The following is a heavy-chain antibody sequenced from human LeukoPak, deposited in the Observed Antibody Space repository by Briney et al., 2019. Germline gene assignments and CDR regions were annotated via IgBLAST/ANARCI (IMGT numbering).Heavy chain of an antibody. D-gene: IGHD4-23*01. CDR1: GYTFINYY. V-gene: IGHV1-46*01. CDR3: VRELAGGYFDY. Sequence: ASVKVSCKASGYTFINYYIHWVRQAPGQGLAWMGKINPSGGRTVYAQKFQGRVTVTRDTSTSTVYMDLSSLRSEDAAVYYCVRELAGGYFDYWGQGTLVTVSS. J-gene: IGHJ4*02. CDR2: INPSGGRT.